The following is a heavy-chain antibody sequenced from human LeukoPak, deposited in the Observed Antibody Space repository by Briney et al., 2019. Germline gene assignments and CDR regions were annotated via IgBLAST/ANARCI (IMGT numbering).Heavy chain of an antibody. CDR1: GGSISSGGLY. CDR3: ARLPYYYDSSGYPNWYFDL. D-gene: IGHD3-22*01. CDR2: IYNSGST. J-gene: IGHJ2*01. Sequence: SETLSLTCTVSGGSISSGGLYWSWIRQHPAKGLEWIVYIYNSGSTYYNPSLRSRLTMSVDTSKSQFSLKLSSVTAADTAVYYCARLPYYYDSSGYPNWYFDLWGRGTLVTVSS. V-gene: IGHV4-31*03.